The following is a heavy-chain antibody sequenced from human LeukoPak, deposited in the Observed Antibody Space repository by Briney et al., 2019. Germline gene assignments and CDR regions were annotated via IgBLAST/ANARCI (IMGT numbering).Heavy chain of an antibody. CDR1: GFTLGTYW. CDR3: ARAGSGSYYNWFDP. V-gene: IGHV3-30*03. J-gene: IGHJ5*02. Sequence: GGSLRLSCAASGFTLGTYWMNWVRQAPGKGLEWVAVISYDGSNKYYADPVKGRFTISRDNSKNTLYLQMNSLRAEDTAVYYCARAGSGSYYNWFDPWGQGTLVTVSS. D-gene: IGHD3-10*01. CDR2: ISYDGSNK.